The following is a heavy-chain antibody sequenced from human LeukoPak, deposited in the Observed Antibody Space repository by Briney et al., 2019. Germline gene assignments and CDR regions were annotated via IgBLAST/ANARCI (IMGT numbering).Heavy chain of an antibody. J-gene: IGHJ4*02. CDR2: LYRDGST. D-gene: IGHD2-15*01. V-gene: IGHV3-66*01. CDR3: ARGPGWNYFDY. Sequence: GGSLRLSCAASGFTFEDYGMSWVRQAPGKGLEWVSYLYRDGSTYYADSVKDRFSISRDNSKNTVYLQMSSLRAEDTAVYYCARGPGWNYFDYWGQGTLVTVSS. CDR1: GFTFEDYG.